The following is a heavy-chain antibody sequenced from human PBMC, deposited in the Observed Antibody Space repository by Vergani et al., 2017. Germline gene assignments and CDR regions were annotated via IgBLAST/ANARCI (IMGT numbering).Heavy chain of an antibody. J-gene: IGHJ4*02. CDR3: AREYSSSVGFLAY. V-gene: IGHV4-38-2*02. Sequence: QVQLQESGPGLVKPSETLSLTCAVSGFSIDNGYYWDWIRQPPGKGLEWIGSIYTSESTNYNPSLKSRVTMSVDTSKNQFSLKLSSVTAADTAVYYCAREYSSSVGFLAYWGQGTLVTVSS. CDR2: IYTSEST. D-gene: IGHD6-6*01. CDR1: GFSIDNGYY.